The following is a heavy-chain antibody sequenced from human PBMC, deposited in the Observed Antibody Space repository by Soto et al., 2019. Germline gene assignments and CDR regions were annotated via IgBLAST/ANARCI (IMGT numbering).Heavy chain of an antibody. V-gene: IGHV5-10-1*01. D-gene: IGHD6-13*01. CDR1: GYSFTSYW. Sequence: PGESLKISCKGSGYSFTSYWISWVRQMPGKGLEWMGRIDPSDSYTNYSPSFQGHVTISADKSISTAYLQWSSLKASDTAMYYCASQSIAAGYYYYGMDVWGQGTTVTVSS. CDR3: ASQSIAAGYYYYGMDV. CDR2: IDPSDSYT. J-gene: IGHJ6*02.